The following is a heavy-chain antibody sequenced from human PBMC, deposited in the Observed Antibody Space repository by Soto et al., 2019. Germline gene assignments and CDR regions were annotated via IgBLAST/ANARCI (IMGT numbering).Heavy chain of an antibody. V-gene: IGHV4-4*07. D-gene: IGHD5-12*01. CDR2: IFSGGST. Sequence: SETLSLTCTVSGGSINTFYWSWVRQPAGKGLGWIGRIFSGGSTSFNPSLESRVAMSVDTSKNHFSLNLSSVTAADMAVYYCAREGSYSAYNFAHGIQLWSFDFWGQGALVTVSS. CDR1: GGSINTFY. CDR3: AREGSYSAYNFAHGIQLWSFDF. J-gene: IGHJ4*02.